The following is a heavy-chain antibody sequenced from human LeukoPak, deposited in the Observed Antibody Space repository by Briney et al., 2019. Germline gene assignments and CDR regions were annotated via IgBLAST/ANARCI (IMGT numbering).Heavy chain of an antibody. Sequence: SVKVSCKASGGTFSSYAINWVRQAPGQGLEWTGGIIPIFGTANYAQKFQGRVTITAVESMSTAYMELSSLRSEDTAVYYCARGWLAETTVVTPYNYWGQGTLVTVSS. V-gene: IGHV1-69*13. J-gene: IGHJ4*02. CDR3: ARGWLAETTVVTPYNY. CDR2: IIPIFGTA. D-gene: IGHD4-23*01. CDR1: GGTFSSYA.